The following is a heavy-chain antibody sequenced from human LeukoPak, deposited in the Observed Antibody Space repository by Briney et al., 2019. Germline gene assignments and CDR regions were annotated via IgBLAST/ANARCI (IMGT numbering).Heavy chain of an antibody. Sequence: PGGSLRLSCAASGFTFSSYSMNWVRQAPGKGLEWVSGINWNGGSTGYADSVKGRFTISRDNAKNSLYLQMNSLRAEDTALYYCARDPYYDVLNFDYWGQGTLVTVSS. CDR3: ARDPYYDVLNFDY. D-gene: IGHD3-22*01. J-gene: IGHJ4*02. V-gene: IGHV3-20*04. CDR2: INWNGGST. CDR1: GFTFSSYS.